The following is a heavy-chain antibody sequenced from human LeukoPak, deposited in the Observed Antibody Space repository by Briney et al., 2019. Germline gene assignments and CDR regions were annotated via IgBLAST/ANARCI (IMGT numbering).Heavy chain of an antibody. CDR2: ISGSGGST. CDR3: AELGITMIGGV. CDR1: GFTFSSYE. Sequence: GGSLRLSCAASGFTFSSYEMHWVRQAPGKGLEWVSAISGSGGSTYYADSVKGRFTISRDNSKNTLYLQMNSLRAEDTAVYYCAELGITMIGGVWGKGTTVTISS. D-gene: IGHD3-10*02. J-gene: IGHJ6*04. V-gene: IGHV3-23*01.